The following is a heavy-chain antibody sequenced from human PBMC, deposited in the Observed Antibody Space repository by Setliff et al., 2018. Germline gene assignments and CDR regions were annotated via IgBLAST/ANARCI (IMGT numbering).Heavy chain of an antibody. V-gene: IGHV1-18*04. D-gene: IGHD2-8*01. J-gene: IGHJ4*02. CDR2: ISGGDGNT. CDR3: SRLVRYCTTTTCQRASGDDY. Sequence: ASVKVSCKASGYSFTTYGMHWVRQAPGQRPEWMGWISGGDGNTNYAPELQGRVTLTTDTSTTTAYLELRSLTSDDTAVYYCSRLVRYCTTTTCQRASGDDYWGQGTLVTVSS. CDR1: GYSFTTYG.